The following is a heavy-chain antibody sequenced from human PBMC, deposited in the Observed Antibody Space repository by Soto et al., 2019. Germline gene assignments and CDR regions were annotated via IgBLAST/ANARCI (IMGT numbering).Heavy chain of an antibody. D-gene: IGHD1-26*01. CDR1: GFTFSSYG. J-gene: IGHJ6*02. CDR2: ISYDGSNK. V-gene: IGHV3-30*03. CDR3: ATSNGGTYYYYYGMDV. Sequence: QVQLVESGGGVVQPGRSLRLSCAASGFTFSSYGMHWVRQAPGKGLEWVAVISYDGSNKYYADSVKGRFTISRDNSKNTLYRQMNSLRAEDTAVYYCATSNGGTYYYYYGMDVWGQGTTVTVSS.